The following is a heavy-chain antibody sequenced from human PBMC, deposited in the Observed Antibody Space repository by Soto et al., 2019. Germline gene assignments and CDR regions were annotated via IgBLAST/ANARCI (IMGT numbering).Heavy chain of an antibody. D-gene: IGHD6-6*01. V-gene: IGHV4-59*08. CDR3: ARHYSAYSSSDWFDP. CDR2: IYYRGST. CDR1: GGSISSYY. J-gene: IGHJ5*02. Sequence: QVQLQESGPGLVKPSETLSLTCTVSGGSISSYYWSWIRQPPGKGLEWIGYIYYRGSTDYNPSLKSRFTISVDTSNNQFSLKLSSVTAADTAVYYCARHYSAYSSSDWFDPWGQGTLVTVSS.